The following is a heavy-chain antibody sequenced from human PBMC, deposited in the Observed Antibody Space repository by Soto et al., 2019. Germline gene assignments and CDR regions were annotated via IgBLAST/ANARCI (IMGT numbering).Heavy chain of an antibody. CDR1: GFTFGDYA. D-gene: IGHD1-1*01. CDR2: INENSGSL. CDR3: AKDAHWSLDF. Sequence: EVQLVESGGTLVQPGRSLRLSCAASGFTFGDYAMHWVRQAPGKGLEWISSINENSGSLDYADSVKGRFTISRDNAKNSLYLQMNSLRIEDTALYHCAKDAHWSLDFWGQGTLVTVAA. J-gene: IGHJ4*02. V-gene: IGHV3-9*01.